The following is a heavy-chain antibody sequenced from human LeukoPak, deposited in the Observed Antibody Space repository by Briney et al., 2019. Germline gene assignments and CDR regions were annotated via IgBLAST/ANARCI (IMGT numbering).Heavy chain of an antibody. CDR1: GYTFTSYD. CDR3: ARGRGYCSGGSCWHYYYYMDV. D-gene: IGHD2-15*01. Sequence: GASVKVSCKASGYTFTSYDINWVRQATGQGLEWMGWKNPNSGNTGYAQKFQGRVTMTRNTSISTAYMELSNLRSEDTAVYYCARGRGYCSGGSCWHYYYYMDVWGKGTTVTVSS. V-gene: IGHV1-8*01. CDR2: KNPNSGNT. J-gene: IGHJ6*03.